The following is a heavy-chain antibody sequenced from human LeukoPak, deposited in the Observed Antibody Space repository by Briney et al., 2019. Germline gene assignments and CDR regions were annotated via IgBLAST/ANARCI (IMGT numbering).Heavy chain of an antibody. CDR1: GFSVSNNY. CDR3: ASGIRAFDY. CDR2: IYSGGST. Sequence: GGSLRLSCAASGFSVSNNYMSWVRQAPGKGLEWVSVIYSGGSTYYADSLKGRFTISRDNSKNTLYLQMNNLRAENTAVYYCASGIRAFDYWGQGALVTVSS. D-gene: IGHD1-26*01. J-gene: IGHJ4*02. V-gene: IGHV3-66*01.